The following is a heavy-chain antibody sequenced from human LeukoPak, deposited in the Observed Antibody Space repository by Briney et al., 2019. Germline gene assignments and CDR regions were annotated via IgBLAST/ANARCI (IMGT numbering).Heavy chain of an antibody. CDR3: ARSLGNDFWSGPRWFDP. CDR2: ISAYNGNT. Sequence: ASVKVSCKASGYTFTSYDINWVRQATGQGLEWMGWISAYNGNTKYAQELQGRVTMTTDTPTSTAYMELRSLRSDDTAVYYCARSLGNDFWSGPRWFDPWGQGTLVTVSS. V-gene: IGHV1-18*01. D-gene: IGHD3-3*01. J-gene: IGHJ5*02. CDR1: GYTFTSYD.